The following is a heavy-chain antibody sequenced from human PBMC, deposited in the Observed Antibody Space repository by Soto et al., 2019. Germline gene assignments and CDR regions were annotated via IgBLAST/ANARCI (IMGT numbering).Heavy chain of an antibody. V-gene: IGHV3-7*01. J-gene: IGHJ6*02. D-gene: IGHD6-25*01. CDR2: IKQDGSEK. Sequence: GGSLRLSCAASGFTFSSYWMSWVRQAPGKGLEWVANIKQDGSEKYYVDSVKGRFTISRDNAKNSLYLQMNSLRAEDTAVYYCARVRGIRLGNYYFHCGMDVWGQGTTATVSS. CDR1: GFTFSSYW. CDR3: ARVRGIRLGNYYFHCGMDV.